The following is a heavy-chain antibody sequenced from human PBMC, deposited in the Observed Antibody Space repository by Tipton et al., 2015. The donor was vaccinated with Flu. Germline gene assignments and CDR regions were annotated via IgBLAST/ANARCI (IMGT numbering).Heavy chain of an antibody. CDR3: ARAPPEYYDSSGYPHFDY. CDR1: GGSISSYY. Sequence: TLSLTCTVSGGSISSYYWSWIRQPPGKGLEWIGYIHYSGSTNYNPSLKSRVTISVDTSKNQFSLKLSSVTAADTAVYYCARAPPEYYDSSGYPHFDYWGQGTLVTVSS. CDR2: IHYSGST. D-gene: IGHD3-22*01. V-gene: IGHV4-59*01. J-gene: IGHJ4*02.